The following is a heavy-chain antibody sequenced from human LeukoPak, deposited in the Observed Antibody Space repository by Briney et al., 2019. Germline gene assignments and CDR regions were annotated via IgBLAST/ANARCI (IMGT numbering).Heavy chain of an antibody. CDR1: GGSISSYY. D-gene: IGHD3-22*01. CDR3: ARTDDSSGYSVDY. V-gene: IGHV4-59*01. Sequence: SETLSLTCTVSGGSISSYYWSWIRQPPGKGLEWIGYIYYSGSTNYNPSLKSRVTISVDTSKNQFSLKLSSVIAADTAVYYCARTDDSSGYSVDYWGQGTLVTVSS. J-gene: IGHJ4*02. CDR2: IYYSGST.